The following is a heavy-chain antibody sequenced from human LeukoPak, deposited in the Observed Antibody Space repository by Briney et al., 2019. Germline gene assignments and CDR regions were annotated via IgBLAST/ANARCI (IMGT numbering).Heavy chain of an antibody. CDR2: IYYSGST. J-gene: IGHJ5*02. V-gene: IGHV4-59*08. Sequence: SETLSLTCTVSGGSISSYYWSWIRQPPGKGLEWIGYIYYSGSTNYNPSLKSRVTISVDTSKNQFSLKLSSVTAADTAVYYCARQNELLSFGESHNWFGPWGQGTLVTVSS. CDR3: ARQNELLSFGESHNWFGP. D-gene: IGHD3-10*01. CDR1: GGSISSYY.